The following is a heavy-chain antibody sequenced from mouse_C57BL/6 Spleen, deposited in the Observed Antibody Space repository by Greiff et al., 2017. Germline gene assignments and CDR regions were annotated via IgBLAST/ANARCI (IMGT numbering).Heavy chain of an antibody. J-gene: IGHJ4*01. CDR3: ARHGMITAYYYAMDY. V-gene: IGHV5-12*01. D-gene: IGHD2-4*01. CDR1: GFTFSDYY. CDR2: ISNGGGST. Sequence: EVKVVESGGGLVQPGGSLKLSCAASGFTFSDYYMYWVRQTPEKRLEWVAYISNGGGSTYYPDTVKGRFTISRDNAKNTLYLQMSRLKSEDTAMYYCARHGMITAYYYAMDYWGQGTSVTVSS.